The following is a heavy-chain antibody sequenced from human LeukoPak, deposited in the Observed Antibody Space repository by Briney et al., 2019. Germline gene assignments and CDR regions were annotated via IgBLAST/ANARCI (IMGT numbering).Heavy chain of an antibody. CDR3: ARDSAHYYGSD. CDR1: GSTLSSYR. CDR2: ISSSGSYI. V-gene: IGHV3-21*01. Sequence: GGSLRPSCAAPGSTLSSYRMTWVPQAPGRGLEWVSSISSSGSYIYYADSVKGRFTISRDNAKNSLYLQMNSLRVEDTAVYYCARDSAHYYGSDWGQGTLVTVSS. J-gene: IGHJ4*02. D-gene: IGHD3-10*01.